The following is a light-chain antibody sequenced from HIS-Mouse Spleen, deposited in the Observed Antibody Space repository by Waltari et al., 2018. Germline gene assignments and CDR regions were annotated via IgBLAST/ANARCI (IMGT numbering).Light chain of an antibody. CDR3: SSYTSSSFNVV. CDR1: SSYVGGYNY. J-gene: IGLJ2*01. Sequence: QSALTQPASVSGSPGQSITISCTATSSYVGGYNYVSWYQQHPGKAPKLMIYDVSNRPSGVSNRFSGSKSGNTASLTISGLQAEDEADYYCSSYTSSSFNVVFGGGTKLTVL. V-gene: IGLV2-14*03. CDR2: DVS.